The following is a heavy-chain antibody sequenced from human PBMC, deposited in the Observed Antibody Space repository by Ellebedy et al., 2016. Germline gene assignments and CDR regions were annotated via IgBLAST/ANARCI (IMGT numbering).Heavy chain of an antibody. J-gene: IGHJ5*02. D-gene: IGHD3-16*01. V-gene: IGHV3-21*01. CDR2: TDSSGSYI. Sequence: GGSLRLSXAASESSFSGYTIHWVPQAPGKGLEWVSSTDSSGSYIYYADSVKGRFNISRDNAKNSLYLQMNSLRADDTAAYYCARGVGGTSLNWFDPWGQGTPVTVSS. CDR1: ESSFSGYT. CDR3: ARGVGGTSLNWFDP.